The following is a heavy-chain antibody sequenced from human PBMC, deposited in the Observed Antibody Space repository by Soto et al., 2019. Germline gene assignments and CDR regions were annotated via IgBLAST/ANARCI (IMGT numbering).Heavy chain of an antibody. CDR2: IYHSGST. D-gene: IGHD3-10*01. J-gene: IGHJ6*02. CDR1: GGSISSGGYS. Sequence: SETLSLTCAVSGGSISSGGYSWSWIRQPPGKGLEWIGYIYHSGSTYYNPSLKSRVTMSVDRSKNQFSLKVNSVTAADTAVYYCARQGFGQLHGLVDVWGPGTTVTVSS. V-gene: IGHV4-30-2*01. CDR3: ARQGFGQLHGLVDV.